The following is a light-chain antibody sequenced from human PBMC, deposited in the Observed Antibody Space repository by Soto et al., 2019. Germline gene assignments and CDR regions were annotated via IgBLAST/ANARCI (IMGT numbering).Light chain of an antibody. Sequence: QSVLTQPASVSGSPGQSITISCTGTSSDVGAYIFVSWYQQHPGKAPKLMIYDIINRPSGVSNRFSGSKSGNTASLTISGLQAEDEADYYCVSFTTSRSYVFGTGTRSQS. CDR3: VSFTTSRSYV. CDR2: DII. J-gene: IGLJ1*01. V-gene: IGLV2-14*03. CDR1: SSDVGAYIF.